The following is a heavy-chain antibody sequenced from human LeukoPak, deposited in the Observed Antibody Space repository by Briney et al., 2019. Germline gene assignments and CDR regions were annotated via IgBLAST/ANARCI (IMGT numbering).Heavy chain of an antibody. Sequence: GASVKLSCKASGYTCTGYNMHWVRQAPGQGIEWMGWINPNSGGTNYAQKFQGRVTMTRDTSISTAYMELSRLRSDDTAVYYCAREIGPPDFDYWGQGTLATVSS. J-gene: IGHJ4*02. V-gene: IGHV1-2*02. CDR2: INPNSGGT. D-gene: IGHD2-21*01. CDR1: GYTCTGYN. CDR3: AREIGPPDFDY.